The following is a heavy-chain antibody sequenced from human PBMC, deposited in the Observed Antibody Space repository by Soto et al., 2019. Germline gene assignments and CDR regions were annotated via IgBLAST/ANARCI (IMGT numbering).Heavy chain of an antibody. CDR2: VYYNGRT. D-gene: IGHD2-2*01. V-gene: IGHV4-59*01. J-gene: IGHJ4*02. CDR3: ARSYCSSATCPLEY. Sequence: PSETLSLTCTVSGDSTSKYYWSWIRQPPGKGLEWIGCVYYNGRTNSNPSLKSRVTISVDTSKDQFSLKLSSVTAADTAVYYCARSYCSSATCPLEYWGQGALVTVSS. CDR1: GDSTSKYY.